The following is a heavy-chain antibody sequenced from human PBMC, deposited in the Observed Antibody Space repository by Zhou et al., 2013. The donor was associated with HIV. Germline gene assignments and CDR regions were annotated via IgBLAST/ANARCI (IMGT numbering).Heavy chain of an antibody. Sequence: QVQLVQSGAAVKRPGSSVSLSCKTSADTFSYYAFSWVRQAPGHGPEWMGGTIPILHTAVYAQNFQGRLTITADESSSTVYMELSSLRSDDTAIYFCARDWRNIVESPAAIDYYYMGVWGTGTTVTVSS. CDR1: ADTFSYYA. D-gene: IGHD2-2*01. J-gene: IGHJ6*03. CDR2: TIPILHTA. V-gene: IGHV1-69*12. CDR3: ARDWRNIVESPAAIDYYYMGV.